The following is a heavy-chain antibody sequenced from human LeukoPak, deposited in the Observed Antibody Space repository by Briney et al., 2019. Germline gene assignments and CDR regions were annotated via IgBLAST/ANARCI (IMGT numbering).Heavy chain of an antibody. CDR1: GYTFSRFG. CDR2: ISAYNGNT. CDR3: ARANYDFWSGYLDY. D-gene: IGHD3-3*01. V-gene: IGHV1-18*01. Sequence: ASVKVSCKASGYTFSRFGISWVRQAPGQGLEWMGWISAYNGNTNYAQKLQGRVTMTTDTSTSTAYMELRSLRSDDTAVYYCARANYDFWSGYLDYWGQGTLVTVSS. J-gene: IGHJ4*02.